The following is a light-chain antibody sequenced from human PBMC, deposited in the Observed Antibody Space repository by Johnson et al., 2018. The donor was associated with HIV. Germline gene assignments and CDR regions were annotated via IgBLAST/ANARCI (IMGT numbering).Light chain of an antibody. Sequence: QSVLTQPPSVSAAPGQKVTISCSGSSSTIGKNYVSWYQVLPGTAPKLLIYENNKRPSGIPDRFSGSKSGTSATLGITGLQTGDEADYYCETWDNSLTTGAVFGTGAKVTVL. CDR2: ENN. CDR1: SSTIGKNY. J-gene: IGLJ1*01. CDR3: ETWDNSLTTGAV. V-gene: IGLV1-51*02.